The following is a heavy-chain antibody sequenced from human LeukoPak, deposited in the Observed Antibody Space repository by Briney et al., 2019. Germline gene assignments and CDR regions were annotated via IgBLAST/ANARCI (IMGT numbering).Heavy chain of an antibody. Sequence: PGGSLRLSCAASGFTFSTYSMHWVRQAPGKGLEWVSSIRSGSTYINYADSVKGRFTISRDDAKNSLYLRMNSLRAEDTAVYYCARDGIFDYWGQGTLVTVSS. CDR1: GFTFSTYS. CDR3: ARDGIFDY. V-gene: IGHV3-21*01. CDR2: IRSGSTYI. J-gene: IGHJ4*02.